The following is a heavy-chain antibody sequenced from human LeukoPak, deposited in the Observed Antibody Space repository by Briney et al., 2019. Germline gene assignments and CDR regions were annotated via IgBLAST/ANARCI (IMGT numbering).Heavy chain of an antibody. CDR2: ISYDGSNK. V-gene: IGHV3-30*18. CDR1: GFTFSSYG. J-gene: IGHJ4*02. Sequence: GGSLRLSCAASGFTFSSYGMHWVRQAPGKGLEWVAVISYDGSNKYYADSVKCRFTISRDNSKNTLYLQMNSLRAEATAVYYCAKDHLYYFDYWGQGTLVTVSS. CDR3: AKDHLYYFDY.